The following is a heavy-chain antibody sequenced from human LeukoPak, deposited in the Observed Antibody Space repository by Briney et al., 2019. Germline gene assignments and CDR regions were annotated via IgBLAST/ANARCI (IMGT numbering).Heavy chain of an antibody. Sequence: SETLSLTCTVSGGSISSYYWSWIRQPPGKGLEWIGYIYYSGSTNYNPSLKSRVTISVDTSKNQFSLKLSSVTAADTAVYYCARVRRVRGVIRWFDPWGQGTLVTVSS. CDR2: IYYSGST. CDR1: GGSISSYY. CDR3: ARVRRVRGVIRWFDP. D-gene: IGHD3-10*01. V-gene: IGHV4-59*08. J-gene: IGHJ5*02.